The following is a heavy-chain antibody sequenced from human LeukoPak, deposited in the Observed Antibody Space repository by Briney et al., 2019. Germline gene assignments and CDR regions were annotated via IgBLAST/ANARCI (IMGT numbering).Heavy chain of an antibody. CDR3: AREGEMATITGVYFDY. Sequence: GGSLRLSCAASGFTFSSYGMHWVRQAPGKGLERAAVIWYDGSNKYYADSVKGRFTISRDNSKNTLYLQMNSLRAEDTAVYYCAREGEMATITGVYFDYWGQGTLVTVSS. J-gene: IGHJ4*02. CDR2: IWYDGSNK. V-gene: IGHV3-33*01. CDR1: GFTFSSYG. D-gene: IGHD5-24*01.